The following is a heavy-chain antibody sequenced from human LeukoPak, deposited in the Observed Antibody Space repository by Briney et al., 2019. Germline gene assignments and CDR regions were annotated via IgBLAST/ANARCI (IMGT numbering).Heavy chain of an antibody. CDR1: GGSFSGYY. V-gene: IGHV4-34*01. J-gene: IGHJ6*02. D-gene: IGHD2-2*01. CDR3: ACTRSYYYGMDV. Sequence: SETLSLTCAVYGGSFSGYYWSWIRQPPGKGLEWIGEINHSGSTNYNPSLKSRVTISVDTSKNQFSLKLSPVTAADTAVYYCACTRSYYYGMDVWGQGTTVTVSS. CDR2: INHSGST.